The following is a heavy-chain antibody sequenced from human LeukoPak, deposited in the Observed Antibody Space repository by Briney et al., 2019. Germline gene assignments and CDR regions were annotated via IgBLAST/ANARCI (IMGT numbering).Heavy chain of an antibody. CDR1: GGSISSGDYY. CDR2: IYYSGST. CDR3: ARDNGQAFDY. J-gene: IGHJ4*02. V-gene: IGHV4-30-4*01. Sequence: PSETLSLTCTVSGGSISSGDYYWSWIRQPPGKGLEWIGYIYYSGSTYYNPSLKSRVTISVDRSKNQFYLKLSSVTAADTAVYHCARDNGQAFDYWGQGTLVTVSS. D-gene: IGHD2-8*01.